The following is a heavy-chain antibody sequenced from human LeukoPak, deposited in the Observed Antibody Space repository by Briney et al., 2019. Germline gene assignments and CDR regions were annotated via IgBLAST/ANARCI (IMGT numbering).Heavy chain of an antibody. V-gene: IGHV3-23*01. D-gene: IGHD4-17*01. CDR1: GFTFSSYA. CDR2: ISGSGGST. J-gene: IGHJ5*02. CDR3: AKDTFKVPSRTVTTENWFDP. Sequence: PGGSLRLSCAASGFTFSSYAMSWVRQAPGKGLEWVSAISGSGGSTYYADSVKGRFTISRDNSKNTLYLQMNSLRAENTAVYYCAKDTFKVPSRTVTTENWFDPWGQGTLVTVSS.